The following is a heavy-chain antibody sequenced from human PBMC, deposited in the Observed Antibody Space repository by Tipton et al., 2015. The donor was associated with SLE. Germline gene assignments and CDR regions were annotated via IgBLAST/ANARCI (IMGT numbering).Heavy chain of an antibody. V-gene: IGHV4-39*07. Sequence: TLSLTCTVSGGSISSHSYYWGWVRQPPGKGLEWIGSIYYSGSTYYNPSLKSRVTISLDTSKNQFSLSLNSVAAADTAVYYCARWFVDYCSVDSCPNWFDPWGQGTLVTVFS. CDR1: GGSISSHSYY. J-gene: IGHJ5*02. D-gene: IGHD2-15*01. CDR2: IYYSGST. CDR3: ARWFVDYCSVDSCPNWFDP.